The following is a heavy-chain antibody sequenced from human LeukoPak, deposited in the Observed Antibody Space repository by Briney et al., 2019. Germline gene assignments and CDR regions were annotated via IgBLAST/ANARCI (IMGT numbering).Heavy chain of an antibody. CDR2: IRGGGEDT. CDR1: DSALEVA. J-gene: IGHJ6*02. Sequence: PGGSLDSPVQPLDSALEVAMSWVRQAPGQGLEWVSSIRGGGEDTYYADSVKGRFTISRDNSETTLYLQMNSLGADDTALYYCARTIAQYTNTWLYYYYGLDVWGQGTTVTVSS. V-gene: IGHV3-23*01. CDR3: ARTIAQYTNTWLYYYYGLDV. D-gene: IGHD6-13*01.